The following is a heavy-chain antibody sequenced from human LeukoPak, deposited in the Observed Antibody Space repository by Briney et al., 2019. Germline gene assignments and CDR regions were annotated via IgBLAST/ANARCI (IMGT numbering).Heavy chain of an antibody. CDR2: INPNSGGT. J-gene: IGHJ4*02. V-gene: IGHV1-2*02. CDR3: ARAPVSYYYDSSPFDY. Sequence: ASVKVSCKASGYTFTGYYMHWVRQAPGQGLEWMGWINPNSGGTNYAQKFQGRVTMTRDTSISTAYVELSRLRSDDTAVYYCARAPVSYYYDSSPFDYWGQGTLVTVSS. CDR1: GYTFTGYY. D-gene: IGHD3-22*01.